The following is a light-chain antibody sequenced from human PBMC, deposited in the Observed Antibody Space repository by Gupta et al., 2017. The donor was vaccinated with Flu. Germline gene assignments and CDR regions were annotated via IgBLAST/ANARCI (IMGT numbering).Light chain of an antibody. J-gene: IGKJ1*01. CDR2: AAS. V-gene: IGKV1-39*01. Sequence: DIQMTQSPSSLSASVGDRVTITCRASQSISSYLNWYQQKPGKAPKLLIYAASSLQSGVPSRFSGRGSGTDFTLTISSRQPEDFATSYCQQRYSTPTWTFGKGTKVEIK. CDR1: QSISSY. CDR3: QQRYSTPTWT.